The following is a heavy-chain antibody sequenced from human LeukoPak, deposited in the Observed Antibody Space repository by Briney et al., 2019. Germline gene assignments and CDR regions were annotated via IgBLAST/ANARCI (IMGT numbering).Heavy chain of an antibody. V-gene: IGHV4-59*01. Sequence: SETLSLTCTVSGGSINSYYWNCLRQPPGQGLEWIGFIYSSGSTNYNPSLKSRVAISVDTSKNHFSLKLSSVTAADTAVYYCARGGTSSWRIGYYFDYWGQGTLVTVSS. CDR1: GGSINSYY. D-gene: IGHD6-13*01. CDR3: ARGGTSSWRIGYYFDY. CDR2: IYSSGST. J-gene: IGHJ4*02.